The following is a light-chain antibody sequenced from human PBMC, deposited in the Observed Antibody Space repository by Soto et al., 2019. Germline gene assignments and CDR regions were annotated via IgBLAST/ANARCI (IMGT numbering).Light chain of an antibody. V-gene: IGKV2-24*01. CDR3: MQAAEYPPYA. CDR2: KIS. Sequence: IVLTQTPLSSPVTLGQPASISCRSSQSLLHSDGETYLSWLQQRPGQPPRLLIYKISNRFSGVPDRFSGSGAGTDFTLTLSRVEAEDVGIYYCMQAAEYPPYAFGQGNKLHIQ. CDR1: QSLLHSDGETY. J-gene: IGKJ2*01.